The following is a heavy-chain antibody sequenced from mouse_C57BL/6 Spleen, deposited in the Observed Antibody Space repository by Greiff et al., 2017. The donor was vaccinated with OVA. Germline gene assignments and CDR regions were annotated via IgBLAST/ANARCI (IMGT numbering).Heavy chain of an antibody. CDR1: GFTFSSYT. V-gene: IGHV5-9*01. J-gene: IGHJ1*03. D-gene: IGHD2-1*01. Sequence: EVMLVESGGGLVKPGGSLKLSCAASGFTFSSYTMSWVRQTPEKRLEWVATISGGGGNTYYPDSVKGRFTISRDNAKNTLYLQMSSLRSEDTALYYCARRYYGNRYWYFDVWGTGTTVTVSS. CDR3: ARRYYGNRYWYFDV. CDR2: ISGGGGNT.